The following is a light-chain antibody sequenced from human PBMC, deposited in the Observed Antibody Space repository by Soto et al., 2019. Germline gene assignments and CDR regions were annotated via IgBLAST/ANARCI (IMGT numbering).Light chain of an antibody. V-gene: IGKV1-39*01. Sequence: DIQMTQSPSSLSASVGDRVTITCRASQSISSYLNWYQQKPGKAPKLLIYAASSLQSGVTSRFSGSGSGTDFTITISSLQPEDFATYYCQQRYSTPPTFGQGTKLEIK. J-gene: IGKJ2*01. CDR3: QQRYSTPPT. CDR1: QSISSY. CDR2: AAS.